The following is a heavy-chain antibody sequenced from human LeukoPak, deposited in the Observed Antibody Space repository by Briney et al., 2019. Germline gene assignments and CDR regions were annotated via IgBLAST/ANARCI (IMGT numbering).Heavy chain of an antibody. CDR1: VGSISMYY. CDR2: IYYSGST. V-gene: IGHV4-59*01. CDR3: ASGYCSGGSCYYYMDV. D-gene: IGHD2-15*01. J-gene: IGHJ6*03. Sequence: SETLSLTCTVSVGSISMYYWSCIRQPPGEGLEWIGYIYYSGSTNYNPSLKSRVTISVDTSKNQFSLKLSSVTAADTAVFYCASGYCSGGSCYYYMDVWGKGTTVTVSS.